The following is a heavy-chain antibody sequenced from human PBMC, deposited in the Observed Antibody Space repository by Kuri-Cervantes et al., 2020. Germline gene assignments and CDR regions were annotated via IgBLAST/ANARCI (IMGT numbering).Heavy chain of an antibody. J-gene: IGHJ6*02. CDR2: MNPNSGNT. Sequence: ASVKVSCKASGYTFTSYDINWVRQATGQGLEWMGWMNPNSGNTGYAQKFQGRVTMTRNTSISIAYMELSSLRSEDTAVYYCARGRPLGIAVAGSYYYGMDVWGQGTTVTSP. CDR1: GYTFTSYD. CDR3: ARGRPLGIAVAGSYYYGMDV. D-gene: IGHD6-19*01. V-gene: IGHV1-8*01.